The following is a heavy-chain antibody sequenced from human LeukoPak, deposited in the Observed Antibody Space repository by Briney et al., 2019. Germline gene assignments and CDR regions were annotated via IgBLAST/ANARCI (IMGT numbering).Heavy chain of an antibody. CDR1: RFTFSSYS. J-gene: IGHJ4*02. CDR2: ISSSSSFL. CDR3: ASSPRAGSSTRPLSDS. D-gene: IGHD6-19*01. V-gene: IGHV3-21*01. Sequence: GGALRLSCAASRFTFSSYSMNWVRQAPGKGREWVSSISSSSSFLYYADSVKGRFTISRDNSKNSLYLQMNCLRAKDTAVYYCASSPRAGSSTRPLSDSWGQGTLVTVSS.